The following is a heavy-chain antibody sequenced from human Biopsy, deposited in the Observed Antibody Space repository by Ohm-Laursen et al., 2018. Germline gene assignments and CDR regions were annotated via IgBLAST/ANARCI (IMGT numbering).Heavy chain of an antibody. CDR2: IFTSGST. V-gene: IGHV4-4*07. J-gene: IGHJ4*02. CDR3: AKGYTDYSDSSGFSYYSRY. CDR1: GASISDYY. D-gene: IGHD3-22*01. Sequence: TLSLTCAVSGASISDYYCVWIRQPAGKGLEWIGLIFTSGSTTYNPSLRSRVTMSVDTSKNQFTLKLSSVTAADTAIYYCAKGYTDYSDSSGFSYYSRYWGQGTLVTVSS.